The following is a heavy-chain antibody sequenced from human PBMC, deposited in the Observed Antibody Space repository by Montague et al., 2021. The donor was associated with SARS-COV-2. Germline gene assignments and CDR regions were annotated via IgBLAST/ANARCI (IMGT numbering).Heavy chain of an antibody. D-gene: IGHD1-1*01. Sequence: SLRLSCAVSGYTLYGNWMSWVRQAPGKGLEWVANIKLDGSEKYYVDSVKGRFTISGDNVNNSLFLQMDNLRADDTAVYYCATGFGSDVWGQGTMVTVSS. CDR3: ATGFGSDV. J-gene: IGHJ3*01. CDR1: GYTLYGNW. V-gene: IGHV3-7*03. CDR2: IKLDGSEK.